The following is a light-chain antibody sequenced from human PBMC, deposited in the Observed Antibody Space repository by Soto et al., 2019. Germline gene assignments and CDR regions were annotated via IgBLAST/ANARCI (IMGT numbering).Light chain of an antibody. J-gene: IGLJ2*01. V-gene: IGLV1-44*01. CDR3: ASWDDSLNAVV. Sequence: QSVLTQPPSASGTPGQGVTISCSGSNSNIGRNSVSWYRHPPGAAPKALIYTNNQRPSGVPDRFSGSKSGTSASLAISGLQSDDETEYFCASWDDSLNAVVFGGGTKLTVL. CDR1: NSNIGRNS. CDR2: TNN.